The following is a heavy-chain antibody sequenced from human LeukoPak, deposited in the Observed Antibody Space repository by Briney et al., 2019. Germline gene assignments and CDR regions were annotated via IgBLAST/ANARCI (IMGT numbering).Heavy chain of an antibody. Sequence: PSETLSLTCTVSGGSISSYYWSWIRQPPEKGLEWIGYIYYSGSTNYNPSLKSRVTISVDTSKNQFSLKLSSVTAADTAVYYCARRLSSSWYDALDIWGQGTMVTVSS. CDR3: ARRLSSSWYDALDI. D-gene: IGHD6-13*01. CDR1: GGSISSYY. V-gene: IGHV4-59*01. J-gene: IGHJ3*02. CDR2: IYYSGST.